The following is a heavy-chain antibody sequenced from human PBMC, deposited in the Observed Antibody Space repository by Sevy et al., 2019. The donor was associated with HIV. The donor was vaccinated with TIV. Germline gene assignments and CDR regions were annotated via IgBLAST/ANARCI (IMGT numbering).Heavy chain of an antibody. V-gene: IGHV3-23*01. CDR2: ISGSGGST. Sequence: GGSLRLSCAASGFTFSSYAMSWVRQAPGKGLEWASAISGSGGSTYYADSVKGRFTISRDNSKNTLYLQMNSLRAEDTAVYYCAKVDSSGYYSVSGFDYWGQGTLVTVSS. J-gene: IGHJ4*02. CDR1: GFTFSSYA. CDR3: AKVDSSGYYSVSGFDY. D-gene: IGHD3-22*01.